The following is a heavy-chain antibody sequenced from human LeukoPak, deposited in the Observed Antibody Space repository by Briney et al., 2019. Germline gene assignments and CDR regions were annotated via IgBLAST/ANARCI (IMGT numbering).Heavy chain of an antibody. J-gene: IGHJ4*02. Sequence: PSETLSLTCTVSGGSISSSSYYWGWIRQPPGKGLEWIGSIYYSGSTYYNPSLKSRVTISVDTSKNQFSLKLSSVTAADTAVYYCARDYGRKNDYWGQGTLVTVSS. D-gene: IGHD4-17*01. CDR3: ARDYGRKNDY. V-gene: IGHV4-39*07. CDR1: GGSISSSSYY. CDR2: IYYSGST.